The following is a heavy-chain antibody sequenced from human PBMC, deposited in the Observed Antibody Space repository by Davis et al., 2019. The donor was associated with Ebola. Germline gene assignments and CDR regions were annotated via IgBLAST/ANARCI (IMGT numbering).Heavy chain of an antibody. CDR3: AKANVYSSGGFDY. CDR2: IKTDGNEE. J-gene: IGHJ4*02. V-gene: IGHV3-7*03. Sequence: GESLKISCAASGFTFSTYWMSWVRQAPGKGLEWVANIKTDGNEEHYVDSVKGRFTISRDNAKNSLYLQMNSLRAEDTALYYCAKANVYSSGGFDYWGQGTLVTVSS. CDR1: GFTFSTYW. D-gene: IGHD6-19*01.